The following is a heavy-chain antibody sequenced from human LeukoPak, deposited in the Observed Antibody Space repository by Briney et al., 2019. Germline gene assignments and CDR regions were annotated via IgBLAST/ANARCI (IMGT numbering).Heavy chain of an antibody. CDR2: IYYSGST. Sequence: SEILPLTCTVSGGSISSGDYYWSWIRQPPGKGLEWIGYIYYSGSTYYNPSLKSRVTISVDTSKNQFSLKLSSVTAADTAVYYCARDRGRQLVDYFDYWGQGTLVTVSS. CDR1: GGSISSGDYY. D-gene: IGHD6-13*01. CDR3: ARDRGRQLVDYFDY. V-gene: IGHV4-30-4*08. J-gene: IGHJ4*02.